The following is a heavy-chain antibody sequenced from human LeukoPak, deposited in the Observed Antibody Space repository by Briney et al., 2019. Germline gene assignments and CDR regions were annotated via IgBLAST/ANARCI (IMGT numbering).Heavy chain of an antibody. J-gene: IGHJ3*02. V-gene: IGHV3-33*01. Sequence: PGGSLRLSCVASGFTFSDYVIHWVRQAPGKGLQWVSFVWSDGSGEFYGDSVKGRFTMSRDNSKNMLYLHMTSLRAEDTAVYYCAREGPQGQRDTFDIWGQGTMVTISS. CDR2: VWSDGSGE. CDR1: GFTFSDYV. D-gene: IGHD2-2*01. CDR3: AREGPQGQRDTFDI.